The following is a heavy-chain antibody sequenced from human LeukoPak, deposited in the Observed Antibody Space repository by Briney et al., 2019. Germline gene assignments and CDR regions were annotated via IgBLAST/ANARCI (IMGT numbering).Heavy chain of an antibody. Sequence: PGGSLRLSCAASGFTFSDYYVSWIRQAPGKGLEWVSYISSSGSTIYYADSVKGRFTISRDNAKNSLYLQMNSLRAEDTAVYYCARDRSSSSWYRWFDPWGQGTLVTVSS. V-gene: IGHV3-11*01. CDR3: ARDRSSSSWYRWFDP. D-gene: IGHD6-13*01. J-gene: IGHJ5*02. CDR1: GFTFSDYY. CDR2: ISSSGSTI.